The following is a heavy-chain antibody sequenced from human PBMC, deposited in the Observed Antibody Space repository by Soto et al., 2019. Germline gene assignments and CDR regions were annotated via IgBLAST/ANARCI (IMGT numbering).Heavy chain of an antibody. V-gene: IGHV1-2*04. CDR1: GYSFTDYH. J-gene: IGHJ6*02. CDR2: INPKSGGT. Sequence: ASVKVSCKASGYSFTDYHIHWVRQAPGQGLEWLGRINPKSGGTSTAQKFQGWVTMTTDTSISTASMELTRLTSNDTAIYYCARGDSTDCSNGVCSFFYNHDMDVWGQGTTVTVSS. D-gene: IGHD2-8*01. CDR3: ARGDSTDCSNGVCSFFYNHDMDV.